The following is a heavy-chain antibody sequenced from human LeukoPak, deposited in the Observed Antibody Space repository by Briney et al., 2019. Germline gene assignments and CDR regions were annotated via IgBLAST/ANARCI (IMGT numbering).Heavy chain of an antibody. CDR1: GGSISSYY. J-gene: IGHJ6*02. V-gene: IGHV4-59*01. Sequence: SETLSLTCTVSGGSISSYYWSWIRQPPGKGLEWIGYIYYSGSTNYNPSLKSRVTISVDTSKNQFSLKLSSVTAADTALYYCARRGINDHSVYYYGVDVWGQGTTVSVSS. D-gene: IGHD4-11*01. CDR2: IYYSGST. CDR3: ARRGINDHSVYYYGVDV.